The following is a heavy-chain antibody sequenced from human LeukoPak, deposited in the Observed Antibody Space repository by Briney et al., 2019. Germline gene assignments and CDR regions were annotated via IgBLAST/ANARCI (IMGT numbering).Heavy chain of an antibody. Sequence: GGSLRLSCAASGFTFSSYGMHWVRQAPGKGLEWVSAISGSGGSTYYADSVKGRFTISRDNSKNTLYLQMNSLRAEDTAVYYCAKRHYDPELGAFDIWGQGTMVTVSS. J-gene: IGHJ3*02. CDR2: ISGSGGST. D-gene: IGHD3-22*01. V-gene: IGHV3-23*01. CDR3: AKRHYDPELGAFDI. CDR1: GFTFSSYG.